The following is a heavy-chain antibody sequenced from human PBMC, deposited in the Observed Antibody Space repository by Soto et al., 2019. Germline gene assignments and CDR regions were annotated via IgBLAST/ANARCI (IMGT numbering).Heavy chain of an antibody. CDR1: GGTFSIYA. Sequence: SVKVSCKASGGTFSIYAISWVRQAPGQGLEWMGGIIPIFGTANYAQKFQGRVTITAGESTSTAYRELSSLRSEDTAGYYCAREITIFGVVTYFDYWGQGTLVTVSA. J-gene: IGHJ4*02. CDR2: IIPIFGTA. CDR3: AREITIFGVVTYFDY. D-gene: IGHD3-3*01. V-gene: IGHV1-69*13.